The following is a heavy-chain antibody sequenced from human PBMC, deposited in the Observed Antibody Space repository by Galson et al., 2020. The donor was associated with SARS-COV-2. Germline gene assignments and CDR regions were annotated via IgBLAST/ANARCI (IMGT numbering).Heavy chain of an antibody. CDR3: ASEIGQDYYGSGSYYPKNWFDP. CDR2: ISHDGSNK. D-gene: IGHD3-10*01. CDR1: GFTFSSYA. V-gene: IGHV3-30-3*01. Sequence: GGSLRLSCAASGFTFSSYAMPWVRQAPGKGLEWVAVISHDGSNKYYADSVKGRFTISRDNSKNTLYLQMNSLRAEDTAVYYCASEIGQDYYGSGSYYPKNWFDPWGQGALVTVSS. J-gene: IGHJ5*02.